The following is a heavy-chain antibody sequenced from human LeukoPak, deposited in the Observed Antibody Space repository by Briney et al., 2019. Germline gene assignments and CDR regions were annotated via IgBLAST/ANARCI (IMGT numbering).Heavy chain of an antibody. CDR1: GGSISSSSYY. V-gene: IGHV4-39*01. CDR2: IYYSGMA. Sequence: SETLSLXCSVSGGSISSSSYYWGWIRQPPGKGLEWIGEIYYSGMAYYNSSLKSRLTISVDTSWNQFSLTLSSVTAADTGVYYCARRRYYDSTGYLDWGQGTLVSVST. CDR3: ARRRYYDSTGYLD. D-gene: IGHD3-22*01. J-gene: IGHJ1*01.